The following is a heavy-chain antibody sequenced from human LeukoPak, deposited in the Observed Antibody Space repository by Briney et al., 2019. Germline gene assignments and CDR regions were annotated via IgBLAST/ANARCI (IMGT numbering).Heavy chain of an antibody. J-gene: IGHJ4*02. Sequence: GASVKVSCKASGYTFTSYGISWVRQAPGQGLEWMGWISAYNGNTNYAQKLQGRVTMTTDTSTSTAYMELRSLRSDDTAVYYCAREEYSSSSDPKGDYWGQGTLVTVSS. CDR2: ISAYNGNT. CDR3: AREEYSSSSDPKGDY. CDR1: GYTFTSYG. D-gene: IGHD6-6*01. V-gene: IGHV1-18*01.